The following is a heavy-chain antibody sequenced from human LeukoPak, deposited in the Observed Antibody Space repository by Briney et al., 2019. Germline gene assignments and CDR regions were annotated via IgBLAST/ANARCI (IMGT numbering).Heavy chain of an antibody. J-gene: IGHJ4*02. Sequence: SETLSLTCSVSGGPISTYYWSWIRQPTGKGLEWIGFIHYSGNTKYNPSLNSRVTISVDTSKNQFSLTLSSVTAADTAVYYCAREYSYGYSYYFDYWGQGTLVSVSS. V-gene: IGHV4-59*01. CDR3: AREYSYGYSYYFDY. CDR1: GGPISTYY. CDR2: IHYSGNT. D-gene: IGHD5-18*01.